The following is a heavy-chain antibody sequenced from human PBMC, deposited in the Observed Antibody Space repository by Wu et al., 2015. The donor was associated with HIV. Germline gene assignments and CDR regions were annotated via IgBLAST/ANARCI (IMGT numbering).Heavy chain of an antibody. V-gene: IGHV1-2*02. CDR2: INPNSGGT. CDR1: GYTFTGYY. CDR3: ARDNSYYGSGSYSYGMDV. D-gene: IGHD3-10*01. J-gene: IGHJ6*02. Sequence: QVQLVQSGAEVKKPGASVKVSCKASGYTFTGYYMHWVRQAPGQGLEWMGWINPNSGGTNYAQKFQGRVTMTRDTSISTAYMELSRLRSDDTAVYYCARDNSYYGSGSYSYGMDVWGQGTTVTVSS.